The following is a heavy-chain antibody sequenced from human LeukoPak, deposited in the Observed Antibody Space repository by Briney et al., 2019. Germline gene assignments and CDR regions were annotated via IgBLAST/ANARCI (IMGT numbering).Heavy chain of an antibody. CDR1: GFTFSSSA. CDR2: ISNNGGYT. Sequence: GGSLRLSCAASGFTFSSSAMSWVRQAPGKGLEWVSAISNNGGYTYYADSVKGRFTISRDNSKSTLYLQMNSLRAEDTAVYYCAKRIVGAPYAFDIWGQGTMVTVSS. D-gene: IGHD1-26*01. CDR3: AKRIVGAPYAFDI. V-gene: IGHV3-23*01. J-gene: IGHJ3*02.